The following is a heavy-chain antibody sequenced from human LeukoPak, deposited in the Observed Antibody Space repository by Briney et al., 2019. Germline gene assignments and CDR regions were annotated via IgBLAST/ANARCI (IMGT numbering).Heavy chain of an antibody. J-gene: IGHJ4*02. CDR1: GFTFSNYG. Sequence: PGGSLRLSCAASGFTFSNYGIHWVRQAPGKGLEWVAVISYDGTNKYYADSVKGRFTISRDNSKNTLYLQMNSLRAEDTAVYYCARGAYSGDYWGQGTLVTVSS. V-gene: IGHV3-30*03. CDR2: ISYDGTNK. D-gene: IGHD3-16*01. CDR3: ARGAYSGDY.